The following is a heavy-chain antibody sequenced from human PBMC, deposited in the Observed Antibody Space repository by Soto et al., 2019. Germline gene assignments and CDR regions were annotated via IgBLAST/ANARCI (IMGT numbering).Heavy chain of an antibody. CDR1: GYSISSSNW. V-gene: IGHV4-28*01. D-gene: IGHD1-26*01. CDR3: ARREIQGPIDY. J-gene: IGHJ4*02. CDR2: IYYSGTT. Sequence: QVQLQESGPGLVKPSDTLSLTCAVSGYSISSSNWWGWIRQPPGKGLEWIGYIYYSGTTYYNPSLKSRVPMSVDTAKNQFSLKLTSVTAVDTAVYYCARREIQGPIDYWGQGTLVTVSS.